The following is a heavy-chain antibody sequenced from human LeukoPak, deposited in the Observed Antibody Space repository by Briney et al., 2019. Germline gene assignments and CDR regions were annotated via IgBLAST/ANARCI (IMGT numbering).Heavy chain of an antibody. CDR3: ATTQVVPAAMDWFDP. CDR1: GYTLTELS. J-gene: IGHJ5*02. CDR2: FDPEDGET. V-gene: IGHV1-24*01. D-gene: IGHD2-2*01. Sequence: GESLRISCKVSGYTLTELSMHWVRQAPGKGLEWMGGFDPEDGETIYAQKFQGRVTMTEDTSTDTAYMELSSLRSEDTAVYYCATTQVVPAAMDWFDPWGQGTLVTVSS.